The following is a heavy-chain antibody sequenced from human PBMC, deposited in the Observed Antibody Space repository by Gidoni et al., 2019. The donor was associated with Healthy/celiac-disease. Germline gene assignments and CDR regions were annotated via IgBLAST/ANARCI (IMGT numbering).Heavy chain of an antibody. CDR3: ARVNGDDSSGYYSSWVGGYNDY. V-gene: IGHV1-46*01. CDR2: INPSGGST. D-gene: IGHD3-22*01. J-gene: IGHJ4*02. CDR1: GYTFTSYY. Sequence: QVQLVQSGAEVKKPGASVKVSCKASGYTFTSYYMHWVRQAPGQGLEWMGIINPSGGSTSYAQKCQGRVTMTRDTSTSTVYMELSSLRSEDTAVYYCARVNGDDSSGYYSSWVGGYNDYWGQGTLVTVSS.